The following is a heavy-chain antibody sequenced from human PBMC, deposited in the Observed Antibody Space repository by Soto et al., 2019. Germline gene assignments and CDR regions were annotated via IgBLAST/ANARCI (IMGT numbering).Heavy chain of an antibody. Sequence: GGSLRLSCAASGFTFSGSAMHWVRQASGKGLEWVGRIRSKANSYATAYAASVKGRFTISRDDSKNTAYLQMNSLKTEDTAVYYCTREIKGATAPYYYYGMDVWGQGTTVTVSS. J-gene: IGHJ6*02. CDR1: GFTFSGSA. V-gene: IGHV3-73*01. D-gene: IGHD1-26*01. CDR3: TREIKGATAPYYYYGMDV. CDR2: IRSKANSYAT.